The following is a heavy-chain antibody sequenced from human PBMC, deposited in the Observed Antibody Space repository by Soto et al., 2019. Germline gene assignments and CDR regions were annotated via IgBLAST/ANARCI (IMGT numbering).Heavy chain of an antibody. CDR1: GFSFSNYW. CDR2: IQPDGSEE. CDR3: ARDEGGWFHSRFDP. D-gene: IGHD6-19*01. V-gene: IGHV3-7*01. J-gene: IGHJ5*02. Sequence: EVQLVESGGGLVQPGGSLRLSCAASGFSFSNYWMSWVRQAPGKGLEWVANIQPDGSEEYYVDSVKGRLTISRDNVKKSLYLQMNSLRDEDTAVYYCARDEGGWFHSRFDPWGQGTLVIVSS.